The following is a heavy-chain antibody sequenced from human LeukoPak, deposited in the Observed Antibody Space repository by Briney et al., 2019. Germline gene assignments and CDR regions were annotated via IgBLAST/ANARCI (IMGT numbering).Heavy chain of an antibody. D-gene: IGHD3-9*01. J-gene: IGHJ5*02. CDR1: GGSFSGYY. CDR2: INHSGST. V-gene: IGHV4-34*01. Sequence: PSETLSLTCAVYGGSFSGYYWSWIRQPPGKGLEWIGEINHSGSTNYNPSLKSRVTISVDTSKNQFSLKLSSVTAADTAVYYCARGPRPLLRYFDWAKGSWFDPWGQGTLVTVSS. CDR3: ARGPRPLLRYFDWAKGSWFDP.